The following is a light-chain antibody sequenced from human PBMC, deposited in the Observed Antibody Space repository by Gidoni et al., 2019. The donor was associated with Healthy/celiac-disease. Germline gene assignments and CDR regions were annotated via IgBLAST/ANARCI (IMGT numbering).Light chain of an antibody. V-gene: IGLV2-14*01. J-gene: IGLJ2*01. CDR2: EVS. CDR3: SSYTSSSTLEVV. CDR1: SSDVGGYNY. Sequence: QSALTQPASVSGSPGQSITISCTGTSSDVGGYNYVSWYQQHPGKAPKLMIYEVSNRPSGVSNRFSGSNSGNTASLTISGLQAEDEADCYCSSYTSSSTLEVVFGGGTKLTVL.